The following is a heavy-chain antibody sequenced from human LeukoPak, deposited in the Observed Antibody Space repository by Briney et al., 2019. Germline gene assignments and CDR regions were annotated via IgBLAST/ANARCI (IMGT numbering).Heavy chain of an antibody. J-gene: IGHJ4*02. CDR1: GYTFTGYY. CDR3: ARRDGIASSKQMVED. CDR2: INPNSGGT. V-gene: IGHV1-2*02. Sequence: ASVKVSSKASGYTFTGYYIHWVRQAPGQGLEWMGWINPNSGGTNYAQRFQGRVTMTRDTSISTAYMEVSRLKTDDTAVYYCARRDGIASSKQMVEDCGQGTLVTVSS. D-gene: IGHD5/OR15-5a*01.